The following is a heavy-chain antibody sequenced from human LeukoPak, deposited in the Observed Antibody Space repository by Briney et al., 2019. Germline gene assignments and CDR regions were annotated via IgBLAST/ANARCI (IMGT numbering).Heavy chain of an antibody. CDR2: IASDGSHT. CDR3: ARERQDTVIHSGAFDI. V-gene: IGHV3-30-3*01. D-gene: IGHD2-21*02. J-gene: IGHJ3*02. CDR1: GFTFSNYF. Sequence: QPGGSLRLSCAASGFTFSNYFMHWVRQAPGKGLEWVADIASDGSHTFYVESVKGRFTISRDNSKNTLHLQMNSLGPEDTAVYFCARERQDTVIHSGAFDIWGQGTMVTVSS.